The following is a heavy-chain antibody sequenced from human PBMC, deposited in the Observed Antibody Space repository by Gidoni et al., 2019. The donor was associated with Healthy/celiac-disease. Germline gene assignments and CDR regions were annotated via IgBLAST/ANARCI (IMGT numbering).Heavy chain of an antibody. D-gene: IGHD2-2*01. CDR2: IRSKAYGGTT. Sequence: EVQLVESGGGLVQPGRSLRLSCTASGLTFGDYAMSWVRKAPGKGLEWVGFIRSKAYGGTTEYAASVKGRFTISRDDSKSIAYLQMNSLKTEDTAVYYCTRQGVVPAAPFEEGVREDGMDVWGQGTTVTVSS. V-gene: IGHV3-49*04. J-gene: IGHJ6*02. CDR3: TRQGVVPAAPFEEGVREDGMDV. CDR1: GLTFGDYA.